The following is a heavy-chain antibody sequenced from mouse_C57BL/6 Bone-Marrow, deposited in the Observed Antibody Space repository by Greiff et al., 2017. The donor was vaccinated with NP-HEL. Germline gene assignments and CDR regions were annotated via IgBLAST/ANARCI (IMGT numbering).Heavy chain of an antibody. Sequence: EVQLQQSGPGLVKPSQTVFLTCTVTGISITTGNYRWSWIRQFPGNKLEWIGYIYYSGTITYNPSLTSRTTITRDTPKNQFFLEMNSLTAQDTATSSCARLYDYDDFDYWGQGTTLTVSS. CDR3: ARLYDYDDFDY. V-gene: IGHV3-5*01. CDR2: IYYSGTI. D-gene: IGHD2-4*01. CDR1: GISITTGNYR. J-gene: IGHJ2*01.